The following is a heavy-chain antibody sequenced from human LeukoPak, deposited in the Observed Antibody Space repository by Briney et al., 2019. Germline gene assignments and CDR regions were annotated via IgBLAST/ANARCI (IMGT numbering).Heavy chain of an antibody. J-gene: IGHJ4*02. V-gene: IGHV2-5*02. CDR2: IHWDDDK. CDR1: GFLLNTSGVG. CDR3: THRCLNYGYSYIDY. D-gene: IGHD5-18*01. Sequence: SGPTLVNPTQTRTLTCCFSGFLLNTSGVGVGWIRQPPGKALGWLALIHWDDDKRYRPSLKRRLTITKDTSQTQVVLTMTDRYRHDRAIHCGTHRCLNYGYSYIDYWGQGMLVTVSS.